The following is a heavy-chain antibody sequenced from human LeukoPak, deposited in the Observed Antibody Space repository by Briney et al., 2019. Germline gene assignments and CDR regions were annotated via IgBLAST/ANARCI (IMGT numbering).Heavy chain of an antibody. Sequence: GGSLRLSCAASGFTFTDYYMSWIRQAPGKGLEWVSSISGSGDSTYYADSVKGRFTISRDNSKNTLYLQTNSLRAEDTAIYYCAKATIEQWLVKVDSFNYWGQGTLVTVSS. J-gene: IGHJ4*02. CDR1: GFTFTDYY. D-gene: IGHD6-19*01. CDR2: ISGSGDST. V-gene: IGHV3-23*01. CDR3: AKATIEQWLVKVDSFNY.